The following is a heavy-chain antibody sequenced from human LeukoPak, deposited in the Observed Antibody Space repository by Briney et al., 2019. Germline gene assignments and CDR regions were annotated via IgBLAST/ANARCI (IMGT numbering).Heavy chain of an antibody. CDR2: IYSGGST. Sequence: GGSLRLSCAASGFPVSSNYMSWVRQAPGKGLEWVSVIYSGGSTYYADSVKGRFTISRDNSKNTLYLQMNSLRAEDTAVYYCARDNNFGVLRRSPYGMDVWGHGTTVTVSS. V-gene: IGHV3-66*01. J-gene: IGHJ6*02. CDR1: GFPVSSNY. D-gene: IGHD3-3*01. CDR3: ARDNNFGVLRRSPYGMDV.